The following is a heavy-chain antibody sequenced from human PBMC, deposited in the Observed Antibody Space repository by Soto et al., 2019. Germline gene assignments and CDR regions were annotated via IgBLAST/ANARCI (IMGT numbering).Heavy chain of an antibody. J-gene: IGHJ3*02. V-gene: IGHV1-69*02. CDR1: GGTFSSYT. Sequence: QVQLVQSGAEVKKPGSSVKVSCKASGGTFSSYTISWVRQAPGQGLEWMGRIIPILGIANYAQKFQGRVTITEDKSTSTAYMGRRSRRSEDTAVFSCARVKYSGSGDDAFDIWGQGTMVTVFS. CDR3: ARVKYSGSGDDAFDI. CDR2: IIPILGIA. D-gene: IGHD5-12*01.